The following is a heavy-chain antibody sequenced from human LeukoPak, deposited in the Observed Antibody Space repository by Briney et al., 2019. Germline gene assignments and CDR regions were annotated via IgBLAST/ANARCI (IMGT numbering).Heavy chain of an antibody. CDR3: ARDGYSSSSAGYYFDY. CDR2: ISAYNGNT. D-gene: IGHD6-6*01. CDR1: GYTFTSYG. J-gene: IGHJ4*02. Sequence: ASVKVSCKAFGYTFTSYGISWVRQAPGQGLEWMGWISAYNGNTNYAQKLQGRVTMTTDTSTSTAYMELRGLRSDDTAVYYCARDGYSSSSAGYYFDYWGQGTLVTVSS. V-gene: IGHV1-18*01.